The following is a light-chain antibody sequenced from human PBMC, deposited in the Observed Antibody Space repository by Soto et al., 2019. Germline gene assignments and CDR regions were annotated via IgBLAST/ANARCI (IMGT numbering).Light chain of an antibody. Sequence: DIQLTQSPSFRSPSIGERVTITCRASQVIRTALAWYQVKPGKAPKLRIYAASTLESGVPSRFSATVSGTEFSLTITSLQPEDFATYYCQQLFDSPITVGQGPRLEIK. CDR3: QQLFDSPIT. V-gene: IGKV1-9*01. J-gene: IGKJ5*01. CDR2: AAS. CDR1: QVIRTA.